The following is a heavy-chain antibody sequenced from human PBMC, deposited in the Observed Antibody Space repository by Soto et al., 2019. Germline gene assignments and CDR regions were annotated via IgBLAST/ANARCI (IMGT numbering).Heavy chain of an antibody. Sequence: EVQLLELGGGLVQPGGSLRLSCAASGFTFSNYAMTWVRQAPGKGLEWGSGVSDSGGTSYYADSVKGRFTIFRDNSKNTLYLQINSLRVEDTAVYFCARDAPRRNGVNDYWGQVTLVTVSS. CDR1: GFTFSNYA. CDR2: VSDSGGTS. J-gene: IGHJ4*02. D-gene: IGHD2-2*01. V-gene: IGHV3-23*01. CDR3: ARDAPRRNGVNDY.